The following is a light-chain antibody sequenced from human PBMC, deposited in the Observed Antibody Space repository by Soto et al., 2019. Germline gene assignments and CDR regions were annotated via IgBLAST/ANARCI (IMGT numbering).Light chain of an antibody. J-gene: IGKJ4*01. Sequence: DIVMTQSPATLSVSPGERATLSCRASQSVASNLAWYQQRPGQAPRLLIYGASTRATGVPGRFSGSGSGTEFTLTISSLQSEDVAVYYCHHYNNWPHTFGGGTKVEIK. CDR1: QSVASN. V-gene: IGKV3-15*01. CDR2: GAS. CDR3: HHYNNWPHT.